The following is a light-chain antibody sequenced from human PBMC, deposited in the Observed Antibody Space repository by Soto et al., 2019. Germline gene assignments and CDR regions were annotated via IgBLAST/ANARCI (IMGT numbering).Light chain of an antibody. CDR1: QTIGRN. CDR2: GIS. V-gene: IGKV3-15*01. Sequence: EIVMTQSPGTLSLSPGETATLSCRASQTIGRNYLAWYQQKPGQAPRLLIYGISTRAADIPARFSGSGSGTDFTLTISSLQSEDFAVYYCQQHSKWPITFGQGTRLEIK. J-gene: IGKJ5*01. CDR3: QQHSKWPIT.